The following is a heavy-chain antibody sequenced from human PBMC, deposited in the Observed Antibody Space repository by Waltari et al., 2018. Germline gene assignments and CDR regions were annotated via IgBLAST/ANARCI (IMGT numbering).Heavy chain of an antibody. D-gene: IGHD6-19*01. CDR2: FDPEDGET. CDR1: GYTLPELS. V-gene: IGHV1-24*01. Sequence: QVQLVQSGAEVQKPGASVKVSCKVSGYTLPELSMHWVRQAPGKGLEWMGGFDPEDGETIYAQKFQGRVTMTEDTSTDTAYMELSSLRSEDTAVYYCATSTRTGIKIAVAGGAYFDYWGQGTLVTVSS. J-gene: IGHJ4*02. CDR3: ATSTRTGIKIAVAGGAYFDY.